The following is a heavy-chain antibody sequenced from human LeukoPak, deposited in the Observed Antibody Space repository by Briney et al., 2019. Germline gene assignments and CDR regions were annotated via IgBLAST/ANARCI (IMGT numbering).Heavy chain of an antibody. Sequence: ASVKVSCKASGYTFTSYGISWVRQAPGQGLEWMGWISAYNGNTNYAQNLQGRVTMTTDTSTSTAYMELRSLRSADTAVYYCARVGVDIGDSSGYPDYWGQGTLVTVSS. CDR3: ARVGVDIGDSSGYPDY. V-gene: IGHV1-18*01. CDR2: ISAYNGNT. CDR1: GYTFTSYG. D-gene: IGHD3-22*01. J-gene: IGHJ4*02.